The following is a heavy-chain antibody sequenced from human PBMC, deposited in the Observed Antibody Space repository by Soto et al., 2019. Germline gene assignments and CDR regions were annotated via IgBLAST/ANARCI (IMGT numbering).Heavy chain of an antibody. D-gene: IGHD1-1*01. CDR3: ARAHSDVCFQLFDY. CDR2: IYPGDSDT. Sequence: ESLKISCKGSGYSFANYWIGWVRQVPGKGLEWMGIIYPGDSDTRYSPSFQGHVTISADQSLSTAYLQWSSLQASDTAIDYCARAHSDVCFQLFDYWGQGIPVTVSS. V-gene: IGHV5-51*01. J-gene: IGHJ4*02. CDR1: GYSFANYW.